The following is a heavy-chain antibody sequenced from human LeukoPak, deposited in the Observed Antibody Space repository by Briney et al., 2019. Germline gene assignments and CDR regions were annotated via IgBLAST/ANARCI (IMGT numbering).Heavy chain of an antibody. D-gene: IGHD3-10*01. CDR1: GYSFTSYW. CDR2: IYPGDSGT. Sequence: GESLKISCKGSGYSFTSYWIGWVRQMPGKGLEWMGIIYPGDSGTRYSPSFQGQVTISADKSISTAYLQWSSLKASDTAMYYCARTPSYYGSGFDYWGQGTLVTVSS. J-gene: IGHJ4*02. V-gene: IGHV5-51*01. CDR3: ARTPSYYGSGFDY.